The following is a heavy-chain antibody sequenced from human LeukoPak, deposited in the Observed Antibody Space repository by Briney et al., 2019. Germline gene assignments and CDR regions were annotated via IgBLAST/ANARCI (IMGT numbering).Heavy chain of an antibody. CDR3: AKGRYSYGYQRVDY. CDR1: GFTFSSYA. Sequence: PGGSLRLSCAASGFTFSSYAMTWVRQAPGKGLEWVSAISGSGGSTYYADPVKGRFTISRDNSKNTLYLQMNSLRADDTAVYYCAKGRYSYGYQRVDYWGQGTLVTVSS. V-gene: IGHV3-23*01. D-gene: IGHD5-18*01. CDR2: ISGSGGST. J-gene: IGHJ4*02.